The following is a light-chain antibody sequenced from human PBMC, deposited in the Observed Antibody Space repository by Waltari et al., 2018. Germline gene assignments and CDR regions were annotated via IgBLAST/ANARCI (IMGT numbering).Light chain of an antibody. CDR2: EVT. CDR1: TNDVCAYYY. CDR3: KSYTSTSTYV. Sequence: QSALTQPASVSGSPGQSITISCTGTTNDVCAYYYASWYQQHPGKAPKLIIYEVTYRPSGVSNRFSGSKYGTTASLTISGLQAEDEADYYCKSYTSTSTYVFGTGTKVTVL. J-gene: IGLJ1*01. V-gene: IGLV2-14*01.